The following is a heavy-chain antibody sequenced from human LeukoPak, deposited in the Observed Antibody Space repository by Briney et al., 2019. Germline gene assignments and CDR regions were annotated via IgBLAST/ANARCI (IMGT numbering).Heavy chain of an antibody. Sequence: PGGSLRLSCAASGFFFSSYGMHWVRLAPGKGLEWVALIWYDGSNKYYADSVKGRFTISRDNSKNTLSLQMNSLRAEDTAVYYCARAHYNWNEPPFDSWGQGTLATVSS. CDR1: GFFFSSYG. J-gene: IGHJ4*02. CDR3: ARAHYNWNEPPFDS. V-gene: IGHV3-33*01. CDR2: IWYDGSNK. D-gene: IGHD1-20*01.